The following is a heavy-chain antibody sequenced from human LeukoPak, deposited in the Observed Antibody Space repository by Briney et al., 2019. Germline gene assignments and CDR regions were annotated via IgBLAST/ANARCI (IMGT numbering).Heavy chain of an antibody. CDR2: IIPIFGTA. CDR3: ARGDYVWGSQRGYFDY. CDR1: GGTFSSYA. J-gene: IGHJ4*02. D-gene: IGHD3-16*01. Sequence: SVKVSCKASGGTFSSYAISWVRQAPGQGLEWMGGIIPIFGTANYAQKFQGRVTITADESTSTAYMELSSLRSDDTAVYYCARGDYVWGSQRGYFDYWGQGTLVTVSS. V-gene: IGHV1-69*13.